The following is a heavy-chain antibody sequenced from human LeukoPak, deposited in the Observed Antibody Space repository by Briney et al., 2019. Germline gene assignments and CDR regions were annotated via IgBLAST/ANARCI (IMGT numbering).Heavy chain of an antibody. V-gene: IGHV1-8*01. CDR1: GYAFTSYD. Sequence: ASVKVSCKASGYAFTSYDINWVRQATGQGLEWMGWMNPNSGNTGYAQKFQGRVTMTRNTSISTAYMELSSLRSEDTAVYYCARGVIRVDPGSLITMVRGVTHYMDVWSKGTTVTVSS. CDR3: ARGVIRVDPGSLITMVRGVTHYMDV. D-gene: IGHD3-10*01. J-gene: IGHJ6*03. CDR2: MNPNSGNT.